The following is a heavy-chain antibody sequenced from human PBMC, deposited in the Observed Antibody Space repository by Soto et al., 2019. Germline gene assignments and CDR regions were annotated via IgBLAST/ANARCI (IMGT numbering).Heavy chain of an antibody. V-gene: IGHV1-46*01. CDR2: INPNDGST. Sequence: QVQLVQSGAEVRKPGASVTISCKTSGYTFAIHYIHWVRQAPGQGLEWMGMINPNDGSTSYVQKFQGRVTMIRDTSTRTVFLNMSRLTSGDTAVFFCAREDGGGGRRHDFWGQGTLITVSS. CDR1: GYTFAIHY. D-gene: IGHD2-15*01. J-gene: IGHJ4*02. CDR3: AREDGGGGRRHDF.